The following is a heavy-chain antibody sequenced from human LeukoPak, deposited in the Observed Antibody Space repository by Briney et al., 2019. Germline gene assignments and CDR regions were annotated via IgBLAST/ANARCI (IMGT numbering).Heavy chain of an antibody. D-gene: IGHD5-12*01. CDR3: AREVAYYFDY. CDR1: GFAFSSYG. V-gene: IGHV3-30*03. J-gene: IGHJ4*02. CDR2: ISYDGSNN. Sequence: PGGSLRLSCAASGFAFSSYGMHWVRQAPGKGLDWVAVISYDGSNNYYEDSVKGRFTISRDNSKNTLYLQMNSLRDEDTAVYYCAREVAYYFDYWGQGTLVTVSS.